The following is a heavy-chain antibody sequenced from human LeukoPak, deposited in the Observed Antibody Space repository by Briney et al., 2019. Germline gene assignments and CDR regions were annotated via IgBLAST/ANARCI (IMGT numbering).Heavy chain of an antibody. V-gene: IGHV1-24*01. CDR2: FYPEDGES. Sequence: GAVTVSCKGSGYTLTELSMHGVRQAPGRGGEGVGGFYPEDGESIYAQKFQRRVTMTEDTYTDTAYMELSSLTSEDTAVYYCATGRYYYDSSGYYYISLFDYWGQGTLVTVSS. CDR1: GYTLTELS. D-gene: IGHD3-22*01. CDR3: ATGRYYYDSSGYYYISLFDY. J-gene: IGHJ4*02.